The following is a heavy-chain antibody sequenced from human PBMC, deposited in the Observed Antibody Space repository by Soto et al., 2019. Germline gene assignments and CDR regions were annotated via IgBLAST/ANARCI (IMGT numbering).Heavy chain of an antibody. CDR3: ARWGEHSSSSYFDY. V-gene: IGHV4-34*01. D-gene: IGHD6-6*01. CDR2: INHSGST. J-gene: IGHJ4*02. Sequence: SETLSLTCAGYGGSFSGCYWSWIRQPPGKGLKWIGKINHSGSTNYNPSLKTRVTILVDTSQTQFSFMLSSVTSADTAVYFCARWGEHSSSSYFDYWGQGPLVTVFS. CDR1: GGSFSGCY.